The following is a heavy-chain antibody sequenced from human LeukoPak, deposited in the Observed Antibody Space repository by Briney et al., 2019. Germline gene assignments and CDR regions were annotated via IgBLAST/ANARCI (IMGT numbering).Heavy chain of an antibody. CDR1: GFTFSSYN. Sequence: GGSLRLSCAASGFTFSSYNMNWVRQAPGKGLEWVSSISRSSIYIYYADSVKGQFTVSRDNAENSLSLQMNSLRAEDTAVYYCARDSGDGSGTYYPYGMDVWGQGTTVTVSS. CDR3: ARDSGDGSGTYYPYGMDV. J-gene: IGHJ6*02. V-gene: IGHV3-21*01. D-gene: IGHD3-10*01. CDR2: ISRSSIYI.